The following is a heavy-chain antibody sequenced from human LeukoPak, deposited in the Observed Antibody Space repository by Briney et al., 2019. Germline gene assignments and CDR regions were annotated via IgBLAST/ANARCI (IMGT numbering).Heavy chain of an antibody. D-gene: IGHD4-11*01. Sequence: GGSLRLSCVDSGITFSRYWMSWVRQAPGKGLEWVSTFKTKYNQVYYAESVRGRFTISTDSSKNTVYLQMNSLRAEDTALYYCARSVPDYTRFDYWGQGALVTVSS. CDR1: GITFSRYW. CDR3: ARSVPDYTRFDY. J-gene: IGHJ4*02. CDR2: FKTKYNQV. V-gene: IGHV3-23*05.